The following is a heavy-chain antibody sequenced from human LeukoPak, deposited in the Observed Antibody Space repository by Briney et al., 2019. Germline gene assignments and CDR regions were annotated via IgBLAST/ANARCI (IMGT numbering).Heavy chain of an antibody. D-gene: IGHD3-10*01. CDR1: GFTLSDYY. J-gene: IGHJ4*02. CDR3: ARASGPFDY. CDR2: IWNDGSNK. V-gene: IGHV3-33*08. Sequence: GGSLRLSCAASGFTLSDYYMSWIRQAPGKGLEWVAVIWNDGSNKYYADSVKGRFTISRDNSKNTLYLQMNSLRAEDTAVYSCARASGPFDYWGQGTLVTVSS.